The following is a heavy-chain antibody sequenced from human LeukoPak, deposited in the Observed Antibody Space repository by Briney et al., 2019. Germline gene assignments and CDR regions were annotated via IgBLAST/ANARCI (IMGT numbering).Heavy chain of an antibody. CDR1: GFTFSSYS. V-gene: IGHV3-21*01. J-gene: IGHJ4*02. Sequence: GGSLRLSCAASGFTFSSYSMNCVHQAPGKGLEWVSSISSSSSYIYYADSVKGRFTISRDNAKNSLYLQMNSPRAEDTAVYYCARVIAPASFSLDYWGRGTLVTVSS. CDR2: ISSSSSYI. CDR3: ARVIAPASFSLDY. D-gene: IGHD6-25*01.